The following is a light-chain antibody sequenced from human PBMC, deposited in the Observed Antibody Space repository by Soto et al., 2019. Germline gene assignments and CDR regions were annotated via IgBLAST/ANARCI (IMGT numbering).Light chain of an antibody. J-gene: IGLJ3*02. CDR1: TSDVGGYNY. CDR2: EVS. CDR3: FSYTINNTLSWV. Sequence: QSVLTQPASVSGSPGQSITISCTGTTSDVGGYNYVSWYQQHPGKAPKLMIYEVSNRPSGISNRFSGSKSDNTASLTISGLQAEDEADYYCFSYTINNTLSWVFGGGTKLTVL. V-gene: IGLV2-14*01.